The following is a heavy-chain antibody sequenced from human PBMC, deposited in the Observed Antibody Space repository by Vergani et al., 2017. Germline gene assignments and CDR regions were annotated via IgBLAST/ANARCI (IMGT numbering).Heavy chain of an antibody. CDR1: GFTFSSYS. D-gene: IGHD3-9*01. J-gene: IGHJ4*02. V-gene: IGHV3-48*01. CDR2: ISSSSSTL. CDR3: ARGXSNYEILTGYYVDY. Sequence: EVQLVESGGGLVQPGGSLGVSCAASGFTFSSYSMHWVRQAPGKGLEWVSYISSSSSTLYYADSVKGRFTISRDNAKNSMYLQMNSLRAEDTAVYYCARGXSNYEILTGYYVDYWGQGTLVTVSS.